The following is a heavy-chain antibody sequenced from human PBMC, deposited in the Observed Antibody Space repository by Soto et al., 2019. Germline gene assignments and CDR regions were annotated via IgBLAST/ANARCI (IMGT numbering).Heavy chain of an antibody. J-gene: IGHJ6*02. CDR3: ARQGQTKGKELELRKSSYYYYGMDV. CDR2: IYPGDSDT. V-gene: IGHV5-51*01. CDR1: GYSFTIYW. Sequence: GXSLKITCKGSGYSFTIYWIGWVRQMPGKSLEWMGIIYPGDSDTRYSPSFQGQVTISADKSISTAYLQWSSLKASDTAMYYCARQGQTKGKELELRKSSYYYYGMDVWGQGNTVTVSS. D-gene: IGHD1-7*01.